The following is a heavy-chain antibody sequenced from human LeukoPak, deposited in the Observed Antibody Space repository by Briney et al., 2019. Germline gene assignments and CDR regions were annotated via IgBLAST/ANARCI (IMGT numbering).Heavy chain of an antibody. Sequence: SGPTLVNPTQALTLTCTFSGFSLSTRGGAVGWIREPPGKTLEWLALIFWDDDKRYSPSLKNRLTITNDTSKTQVVLTMTNMDPVDTATYYCAHFRYFYGSGSYSALHYGGQGTRVTVSS. V-gene: IGHV2-5*02. D-gene: IGHD3-10*01. CDR2: IFWDDDK. CDR3: AHFRYFYGSGSYSALHY. J-gene: IGHJ4*02. CDR1: GFSLSTRGGA.